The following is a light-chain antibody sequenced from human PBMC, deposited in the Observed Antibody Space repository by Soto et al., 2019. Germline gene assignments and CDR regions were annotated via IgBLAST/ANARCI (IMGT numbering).Light chain of an antibody. CDR2: AAS. Sequence: DIQMTQSPSSLSASVGDRVTITCRASQSISNSLNWYRQNPGKAPELLIYAASTLQDGVPSRFSGSGSGTDFTLTISSLQPEDFATYYCQEYYITPTWTFGQGTKVDIK. J-gene: IGKJ1*01. CDR1: QSISNS. V-gene: IGKV1-39*01. CDR3: QEYYITPTWT.